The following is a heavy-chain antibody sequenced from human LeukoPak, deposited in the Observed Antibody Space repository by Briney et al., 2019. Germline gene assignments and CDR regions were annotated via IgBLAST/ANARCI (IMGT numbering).Heavy chain of an antibody. CDR3: ARGRTSVVVVAATDRVFDL. CDR2: INPSGGST. CDR1: GYTFTSYY. J-gene: IGHJ2*01. D-gene: IGHD2-15*01. V-gene: IGHV1-46*01. Sequence: GASVKVSCKASGYTFTSYYMHWKRQAPGQGLEWMGIINPSGGSTSYAQKFQGRVTMTRDTSTSTVYMELSSLRSEDTAVYDCARGRTSVVVVAATDRVFDLWGRGTLVTVSS.